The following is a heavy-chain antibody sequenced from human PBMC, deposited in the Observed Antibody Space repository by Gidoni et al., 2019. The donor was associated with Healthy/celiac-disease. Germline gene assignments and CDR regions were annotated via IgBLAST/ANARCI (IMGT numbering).Heavy chain of an antibody. J-gene: IGHJ5*02. D-gene: IGHD3-22*01. CDR1: GGAISSSSYY. Sequence: QLQLQESGPGLVKPSETLSLTCTVAGGAISSSSYYWGWIRQPPGKGLEWIGSIYYRGSTYYNPSLKSRVTIAVDTSKNQFSLKLSSVTAADTAVYYCAREAEYYYDSSGYYYWFDPWGQGTLVTVSS. CDR3: AREAEYYYDSSGYYYWFDP. CDR2: IYYRGST. V-gene: IGHV4-39*02.